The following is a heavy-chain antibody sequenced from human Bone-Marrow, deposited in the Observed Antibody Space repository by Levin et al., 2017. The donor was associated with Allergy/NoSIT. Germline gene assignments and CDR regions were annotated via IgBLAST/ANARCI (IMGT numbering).Heavy chain of an antibody. V-gene: IGHV1-46*01. D-gene: IGHD6-13*01. Sequence: GESLKISCKTSGYMFTSYNMHWVRQAPGQGLEWMGIINTSDGRTSHAQKFQGRVTLTRDTSTGTVYMELSSLRSEDTAVYYCARDSMHSSSRHNWCDPWGQGTLVTVSS. CDR2: INTSDGRT. CDR1: GYMFTSYN. CDR3: ARDSMHSSSRHNWCDP. J-gene: IGHJ5*02.